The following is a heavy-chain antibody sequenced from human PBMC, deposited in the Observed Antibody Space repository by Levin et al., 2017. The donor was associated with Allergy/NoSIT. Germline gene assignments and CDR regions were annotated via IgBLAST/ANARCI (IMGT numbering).Heavy chain of an antibody. V-gene: IGHV3-30*18. CDR3: AKDGDSSGYYYFFDY. CDR1: GFTFSSYG. CDR2: ISYDGSNK. J-gene: IGHJ4*02. Sequence: GGSLRLSCAASGFTFSSYGMHWVRQAPGKGLEWVAVISYDGSNKYYADSVKGRFTISRDNSKNTLYLQMNSLRAEDTAVYYCAKDGDSSGYYYFFDYWGQGTLVTVSS. D-gene: IGHD3-22*01.